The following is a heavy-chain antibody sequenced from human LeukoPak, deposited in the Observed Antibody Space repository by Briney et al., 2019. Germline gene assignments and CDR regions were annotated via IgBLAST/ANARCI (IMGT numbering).Heavy chain of an antibody. V-gene: IGHV3-48*01. D-gene: IGHD1-26*01. Sequence: GGSLRLSCAASGFIFSDYSMNWVRQAPGKGLEWVSFISSSSSTVYYADSVKGRFTISRDYANNSLFLQMNGLTAEDTAVYYCARGEDAIVGVPGPNYWGQGTLVSVSS. CDR1: GFIFSDYS. J-gene: IGHJ4*02. CDR2: ISSSSSTV. CDR3: ARGEDAIVGVPGPNY.